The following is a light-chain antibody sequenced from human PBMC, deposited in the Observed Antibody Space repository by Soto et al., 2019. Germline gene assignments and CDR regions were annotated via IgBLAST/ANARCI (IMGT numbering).Light chain of an antibody. CDR3: SSYTSIIAVV. CDR2: DVT. V-gene: IGLV2-14*03. J-gene: IGLJ2*01. CDR1: SNDIGPYNY. Sequence: QSALTQPASASGSPGQSITISCTGTSNDIGPYNYVSWYQQHPGKAPKLLIYDVTNRASGVSDRFSGSKSGRTASLTISGLQAEDEADYYCSSYTSIIAVVFGGGTKLTVL.